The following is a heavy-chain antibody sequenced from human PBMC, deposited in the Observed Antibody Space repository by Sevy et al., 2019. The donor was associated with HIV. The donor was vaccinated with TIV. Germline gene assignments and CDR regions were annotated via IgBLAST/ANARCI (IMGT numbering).Heavy chain of an antibody. CDR2: ISGSSSYT. J-gene: IGHJ4*02. V-gene: IGHV3-11*06. CDR3: ARDLFSGGNAVYGY. Sequence: GGSLRLSCAASGFTFSDYYINWIRQAPGKGLEWVSYISGSSSYTNYADSVKGRFTISRDNAENSLYLQMNSVRAEDTAVYYCARDLFSGGNAVYGYWGQGTLVTVSS. CDR1: GFTFSDYY. D-gene: IGHD2-15*01.